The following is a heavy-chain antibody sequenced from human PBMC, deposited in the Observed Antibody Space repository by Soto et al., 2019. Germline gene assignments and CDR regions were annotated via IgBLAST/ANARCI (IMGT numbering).Heavy chain of an antibody. Sequence: GSLRLSCAASGFTFSSYAMSWVRQAPGKGLEWVSAISGSGGSTYYADSVKGRFTISRDNSKNTLYLQMNSLRAEDTAVYYCAKVVVDRVNCTNSVSQDYFDYWRQETLVTVCS. D-gene: IGHD2-8*01. J-gene: IGHJ4*02. V-gene: IGHV3-23*01. CDR1: GFTFSSYA. CDR2: ISGSGGST. CDR3: AKVVVDRVNCTNSVSQDYFDY.